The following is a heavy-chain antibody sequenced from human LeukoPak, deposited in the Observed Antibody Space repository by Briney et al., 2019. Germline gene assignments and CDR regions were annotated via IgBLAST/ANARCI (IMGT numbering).Heavy chain of an antibody. CDR3: ANPLSHRNWFDS. Sequence: GGSLRLSCAASGFTFTNYAMSWVRQAPGKGPEWVSTISSSGGNTYYADSVKGRFSISRDNSKNILSLLMNSLRAEDTAVYYCANPLSHRNWFDSWGQGTLVTVSS. CDR2: ISSSGGNT. J-gene: IGHJ5*01. CDR1: GFTFTNYA. V-gene: IGHV3-23*01.